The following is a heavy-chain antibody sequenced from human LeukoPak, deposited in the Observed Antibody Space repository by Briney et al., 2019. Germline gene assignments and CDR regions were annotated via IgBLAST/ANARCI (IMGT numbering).Heavy chain of an antibody. CDR3: ARDSTGTYFDY. Sequence: PGGSLRLSCEASGFTFSDYYMSWIRQAPGKGLEWVSYIGRSAYSIYYADSVKGRFTISRDTAKSSLSLQMNSLRAEDTAVYYCARDSTGTYFDYWGQGILVTVSS. D-gene: IGHD1-1*01. V-gene: IGHV3-11*01. CDR2: IGRSAYSI. CDR1: GFTFSDYY. J-gene: IGHJ4*02.